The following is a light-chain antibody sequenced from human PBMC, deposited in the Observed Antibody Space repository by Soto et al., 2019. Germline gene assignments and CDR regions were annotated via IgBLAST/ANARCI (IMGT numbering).Light chain of an antibody. CDR1: QSVSSRY. Sequence: EIVLTQSPGTLSLSPGDTAALSCRASQSVSSRYLAWYQQKSGQAPRLLIYATSSRATDIPDRFIGYGSGTDFTLTISGPEPEDFAVYYCQQYGSSLSTFGQGTKVDIK. CDR3: QQYGSSLST. V-gene: IGKV3-20*01. J-gene: IGKJ1*01. CDR2: ATS.